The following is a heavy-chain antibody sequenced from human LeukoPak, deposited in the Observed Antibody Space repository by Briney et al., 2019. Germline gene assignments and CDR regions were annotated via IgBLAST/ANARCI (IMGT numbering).Heavy chain of an antibody. D-gene: IGHD3-22*01. CDR3: AKRSGSSDYYYEDY. CDR2: ISSSGGST. CDR1: GFTFSSYG. J-gene: IGHJ4*02. Sequence: PGGSLRLSCAASGFTFSSYGMQWVRQAPGKGLEWVSAISSSGGSTYYADSVKGRFTISRGNSKNTLYLQMNSLRAEDTAVYYCAKRSGSSDYYYEDYWGQGTLVTVSS. V-gene: IGHV3-23*01.